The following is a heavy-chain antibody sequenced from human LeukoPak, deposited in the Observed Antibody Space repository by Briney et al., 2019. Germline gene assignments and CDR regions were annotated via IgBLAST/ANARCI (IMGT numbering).Heavy chain of an antibody. CDR2: IYYSGST. J-gene: IGHJ4*02. D-gene: IGHD6-19*01. CDR1: GGSISSSSYY. V-gene: IGHV4-39*02. CDR3: ARDASGWYSAFIY. Sequence: SETLSLTCTVSGGSISSSSYYWGWIRQPPGKGLEWIGSIYYSGSTYYNPSLKSRVTISVDTSKNQFSLKLSSVTAADTAVYYCARDASGWYSAFIYWGQGTLVTVSS.